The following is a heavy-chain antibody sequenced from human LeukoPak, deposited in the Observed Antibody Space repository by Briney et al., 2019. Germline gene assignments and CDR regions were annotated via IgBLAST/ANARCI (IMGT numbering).Heavy chain of an antibody. Sequence: PSETLSLTCAVYGGSFSGYYWSWVRQPPGKGLEWVGEINHSGSTNYNPSLKRRVTISVDTSKNQFSLKLSSVTAADTAVYYCARGANSSGWYKGFDYWGQGTLVTVSS. CDR1: GGSFSGYY. J-gene: IGHJ4*02. D-gene: IGHD6-19*01. V-gene: IGHV4-34*01. CDR2: INHSGST. CDR3: ARGANSSGWYKGFDY.